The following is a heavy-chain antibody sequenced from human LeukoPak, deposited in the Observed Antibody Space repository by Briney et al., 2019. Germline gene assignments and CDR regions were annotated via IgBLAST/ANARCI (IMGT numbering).Heavy chain of an antibody. J-gene: IGHJ4*02. D-gene: IGHD3-10*01. CDR1: GFTFSDYY. V-gene: IGHV3-11*01. Sequence: GGSLRLSCAASGFTFSDYYMSWIRQAPGKWLEWVSYISNSGGATNYGDSVRGRFTISRDNSKNSLYLEMNSLRAEDTAIYFCARESYYGSGTYFNFDSWGQGILVTVSS. CDR3: ARESYYGSGTYFNFDS. CDR2: ISNSGGAT.